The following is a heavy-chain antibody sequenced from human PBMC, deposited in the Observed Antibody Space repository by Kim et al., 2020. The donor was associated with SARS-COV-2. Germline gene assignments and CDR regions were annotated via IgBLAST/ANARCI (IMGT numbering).Heavy chain of an antibody. J-gene: IGHJ4*02. CDR3: AREVGYNWNYVDGFDY. V-gene: IGHV3-33*08. CDR1: GFTFSSYG. Sequence: GGSLRLSCAASGFTFSSYGMHWVRQAPGKGLEWVAVIWYDGSNKYYADSVKGRFTISRDNSKNTLYLQMNSLRAEDTAVYYCAREVGYNWNYVDGFDYWGQGTLVTVSS. CDR2: IWYDGSNK. D-gene: IGHD1-7*01.